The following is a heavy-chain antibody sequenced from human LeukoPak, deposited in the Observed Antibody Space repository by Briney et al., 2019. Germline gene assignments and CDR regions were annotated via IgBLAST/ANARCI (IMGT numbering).Heavy chain of an antibody. Sequence: GGSLRLSCAPSGFTFSSYAMSWVRKAPGKGLEWVSAISGSGGSTYYADSVKGRFTISRDNSKNTLYLQMNSLRAEDTAVYYCAKGSIFGVVILDYWGQGTLVSVSS. CDR2: ISGSGGST. CDR1: GFTFSSYA. J-gene: IGHJ4*02. CDR3: AKGSIFGVVILDY. D-gene: IGHD3-3*02. V-gene: IGHV3-23*01.